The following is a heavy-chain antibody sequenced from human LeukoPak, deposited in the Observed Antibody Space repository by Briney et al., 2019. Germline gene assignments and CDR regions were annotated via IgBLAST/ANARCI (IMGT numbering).Heavy chain of an antibody. J-gene: IGHJ3*02. Sequence: GASVKVSCKASGYTFTSYAMHWVRQAPGQRLEWTGWINAGNGNTKYSQKFQGRVTITRDTSASTVYMELSSLRSEDTAVYYCARGYYDSSGERGNDAFDIWGQGTMVTVSS. CDR3: ARGYYDSSGERGNDAFDI. CDR1: GYTFTSYA. CDR2: INAGNGNT. D-gene: IGHD3-22*01. V-gene: IGHV1-3*01.